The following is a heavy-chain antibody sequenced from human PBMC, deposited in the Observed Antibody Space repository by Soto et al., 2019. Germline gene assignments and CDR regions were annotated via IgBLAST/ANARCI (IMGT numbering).Heavy chain of an antibody. D-gene: IGHD3-10*01. Sequence: ASVKVSCKASGYTFTSYYISWLRQSPGQGLEWMGWISAYNGNTNYAQKLQGRVTITRDTSASTAYMELSSLTSEDTALYYCARDLWLGESFRYYFDYWAQGTLVTVSS. CDR1: GYTFTSYY. J-gene: IGHJ4*01. CDR2: ISAYNGNT. CDR3: ARDLWLGESFRYYFDY. V-gene: IGHV1-18*01.